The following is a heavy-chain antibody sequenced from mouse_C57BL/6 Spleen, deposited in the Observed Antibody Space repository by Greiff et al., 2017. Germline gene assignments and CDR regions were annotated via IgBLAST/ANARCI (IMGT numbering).Heavy chain of an antibody. D-gene: IGHD1-1*01. V-gene: IGHV3-6*01. Sequence: EVQLQESGPGLVKPSQSLSLTCSVTGYSITSGYYWNWIRQFPGNKLEWMGYISYDGSNNYNPSLKNRISITRDTSKNQFFLKLNSVTTEDTATYYCARERDYYGSRGYAMDYWGQGTSVTVSS. J-gene: IGHJ4*01. CDR1: GYSITSGYY. CDR3: ARERDYYGSRGYAMDY. CDR2: ISYDGSN.